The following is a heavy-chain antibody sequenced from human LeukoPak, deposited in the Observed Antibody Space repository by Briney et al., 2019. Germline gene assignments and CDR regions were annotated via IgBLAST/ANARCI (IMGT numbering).Heavy chain of an antibody. CDR1: GFTFSDYF. CDR3: ARPAYCGGNCYYFPDY. D-gene: IGHD2-21*02. V-gene: IGHV3-11*04. CDR2: ISSSGTG. J-gene: IGHJ4*02. Sequence: PGGSLRLSCAASGFTFSDYFMSWIRQAPGKGLEWLSHISSSGTGYYTDSVKGRATISRDNAKNSLYLQMNSLRAEDTAVYYCARPAYCGGNCYYFPDYWGQGTLVTVSS.